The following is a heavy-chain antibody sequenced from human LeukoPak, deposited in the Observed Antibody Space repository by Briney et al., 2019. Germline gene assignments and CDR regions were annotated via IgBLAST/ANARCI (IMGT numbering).Heavy chain of an antibody. J-gene: IGHJ6*02. CDR3: ARDSRDYGSGSYWDV. Sequence: SETLSLTCTVSGVSINNYYWNWVRQPPGKGLEWIGYITGYIYFSWSTKYDASLDSRVTMSVDTSQNQFSLTLSSVNAADTAVYYCARDSRDYGSGSYWDVWGQGTTVTVSS. CDR1: GVSINNYY. CDR2: IYFSWST. D-gene: IGHD3-10*01. V-gene: IGHV4-59*01.